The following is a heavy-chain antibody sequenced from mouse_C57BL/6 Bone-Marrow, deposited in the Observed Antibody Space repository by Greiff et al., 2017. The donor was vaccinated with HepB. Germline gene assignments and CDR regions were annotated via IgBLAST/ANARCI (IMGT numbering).Heavy chain of an antibody. CDR3: AREGYYGTKRWYYFDY. CDR1: GFTFSSYA. CDR2: ISDGGSYT. V-gene: IGHV5-4*01. Sequence: EVQLVESGGGLVKPGGSLNLSCAASGFTFSSYAMSWVRQTPEKRLEWVATISDGGSYTYYPDNVKGRFTISRDNAKNNLYLQMSHLKSEDTAMYYCAREGYYGTKRWYYFDYWGQGTTLTVSS. D-gene: IGHD1-1*01. J-gene: IGHJ2*01.